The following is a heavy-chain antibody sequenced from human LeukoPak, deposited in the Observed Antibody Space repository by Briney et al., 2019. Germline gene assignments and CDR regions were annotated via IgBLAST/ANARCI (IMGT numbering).Heavy chain of an antibody. V-gene: IGHV4-61*02. J-gene: IGHJ4*02. Sequence: TSETLSLTCTVSGGSIGSGSYYWSWIRQPAGRGLEWIGRIYPSGSTNYNPSLKSRVTISLDTSKNQFSLKLSSVTAADTAVYYCARDVLAAPGTFDYWGQGALVTVSS. CDR3: ARDVLAAPGTFDY. CDR2: IYPSGST. CDR1: GGSIGSGSYY. D-gene: IGHD6-13*01.